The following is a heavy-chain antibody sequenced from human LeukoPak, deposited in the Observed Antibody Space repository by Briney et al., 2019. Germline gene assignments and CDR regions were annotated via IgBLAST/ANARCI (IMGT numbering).Heavy chain of an antibody. J-gene: IGHJ5*02. D-gene: IGHD1-1*01. V-gene: IGHV3-33*01. Sequence: PGRSLRLSCAASGFAFTSHGMHWVRQAPGKGLEWVSVIRFDGSTQYYTDSVKGRFTISRDNSKNTLFLQMHSLRDEDTAVYYCVRDPQIDWNRPSPLSWGQGTLVTVSS. CDR3: VRDPQIDWNRPSPLS. CDR1: GFAFTSHG. CDR2: IRFDGSTQ.